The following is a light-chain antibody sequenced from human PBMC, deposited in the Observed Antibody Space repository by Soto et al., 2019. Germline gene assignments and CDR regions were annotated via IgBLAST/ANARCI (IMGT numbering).Light chain of an antibody. CDR1: QSVSNNY. J-gene: IGKJ1*01. Sequence: EVVMTQSPVNLSVSPGERATLSCRASQSVSNNYLAWYQQKPGQAPRLLIYGASNRATGIPDRFSGSGSGTDFTLTISRLEPEDFAVYYCQQYGSSGTFGQGTKV. CDR3: QQYGSSGT. CDR2: GAS. V-gene: IGKV3-20*01.